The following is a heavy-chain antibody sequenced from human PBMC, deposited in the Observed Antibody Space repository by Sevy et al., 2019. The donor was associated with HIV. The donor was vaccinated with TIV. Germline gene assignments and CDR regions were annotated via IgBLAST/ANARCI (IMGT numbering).Heavy chain of an antibody. Sequence: ASVKVSCKASGGTFSSYAISWVRQAPGQGLEWMGGIIPIFGTANYAQKFQGRVTITANESTSTAYMELSSLRSEDTAVYYCARYREGYCSSTSCYTLDYWGQGTLVTVSS. V-gene: IGHV1-69*13. CDR1: GGTFSSYA. J-gene: IGHJ4*02. CDR2: IIPIFGTA. CDR3: ARYREGYCSSTSCYTLDY. D-gene: IGHD2-2*02.